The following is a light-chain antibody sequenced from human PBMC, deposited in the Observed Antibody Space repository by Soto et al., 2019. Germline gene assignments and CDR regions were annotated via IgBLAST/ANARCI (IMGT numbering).Light chain of an antibody. CDR2: ANS. V-gene: IGLV1-40*01. J-gene: IGLJ3*02. CDR3: QSYDSSLSGSV. CDR1: SSNIGENYD. Sequence: QSALTQPPSVSGAPGQRVTISCTGSSSNIGENYDVHWYQQLPGTAPKLLIYANSNRPSGVPDRFSGSKSGTSASLAITGLQAEDEADYYCQSYDSSLSGSVFGGGTKLTVL.